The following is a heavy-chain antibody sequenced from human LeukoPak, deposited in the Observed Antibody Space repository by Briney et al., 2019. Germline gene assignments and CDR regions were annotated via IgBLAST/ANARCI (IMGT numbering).Heavy chain of an antibody. J-gene: IGHJ6*03. CDR1: GASISGYN. CDR2: FYTSGSA. V-gene: IGHV4-4*09. Sequence: SETLPLTCTASGASISGYNWSWIRQPPGKELECIGYFYTSGSAHYNPSLRSRVTMSVDTSKNQFSLKLSSVTAADTAVYYCARGLRDEDRHYNYYYMDVWGKGTTVTVSS. CDR3: ARGLRDEDRHYNYYYMDV. D-gene: IGHD2-21*01.